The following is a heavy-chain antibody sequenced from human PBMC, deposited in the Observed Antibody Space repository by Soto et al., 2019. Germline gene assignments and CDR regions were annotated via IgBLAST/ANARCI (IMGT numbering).Heavy chain of an antibody. J-gene: IGHJ4*02. D-gene: IGHD2-21*01. CDR1: GGNFNNYA. Sequence: QVQLVQSGAELKNPGSSVNVSCKSSGGNFNNYAISWVRQAPGQGLEWVGRIIPIFGAAHYAPNLEGRVTITADESTSTVYMELKRLRSQDTAIYYCAREHQPVVRGVFNNWGQGTLVSVSS. CDR2: IIPIFGAA. CDR3: AREHQPVVRGVFNN. V-gene: IGHV1-69*01.